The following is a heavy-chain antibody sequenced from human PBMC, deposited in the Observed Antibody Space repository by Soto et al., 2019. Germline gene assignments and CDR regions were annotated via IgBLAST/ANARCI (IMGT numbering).Heavy chain of an antibody. CDR3: ARVTGRYYYGMDV. CDR1: GGSFSGYY. Sequence: QVQLQQWGAGLLKPSETLSLTCAVYGGSFSGYYWSWIRQPPGKGLEWIGEINHSGSTNYNPSLKSRVTLSVDTSKNQFSLTLSSVTAADTAVYYCARVTGRYYYGMDVWGQGTTVTVSS. CDR2: INHSGST. V-gene: IGHV4-34*01. J-gene: IGHJ6*02.